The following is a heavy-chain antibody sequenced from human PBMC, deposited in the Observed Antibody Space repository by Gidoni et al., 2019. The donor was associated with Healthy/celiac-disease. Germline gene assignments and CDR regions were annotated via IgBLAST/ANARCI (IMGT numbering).Heavy chain of an antibody. D-gene: IGHD5-18*01. Sequence: EVQLVESWGGLVKPGGSLRLSFAASGFTFSSYSMNWVRQDPGKGLEWVSSISSSSSYIYYADSVKGRFTISRDNAKNSLYLQMNSLRAEETAVYYCVRFAAVDTAMVTDYWGQGTLVTVSS. CDR1: GFTFSSYS. CDR2: ISSSSSYI. J-gene: IGHJ4*02. V-gene: IGHV3-21*01. CDR3: VRFAAVDTAMVTDY.